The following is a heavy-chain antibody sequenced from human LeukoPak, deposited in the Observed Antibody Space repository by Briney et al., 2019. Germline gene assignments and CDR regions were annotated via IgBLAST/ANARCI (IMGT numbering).Heavy chain of an antibody. CDR2: IQYDGSNH. Sequence: PGGSLRLSCAASGFTFSSYGMHWVRQAPGKGLEWVAFIQYDGSNHYYADSVKGRFTISRDISKNTLYLQLNSLRTDDTAVYYCANLGTGTFDCWGQGTLVTVSS. D-gene: IGHD1-1*01. V-gene: IGHV3-30*02. CDR3: ANLGTGTFDC. CDR1: GFTFSSYG. J-gene: IGHJ4*02.